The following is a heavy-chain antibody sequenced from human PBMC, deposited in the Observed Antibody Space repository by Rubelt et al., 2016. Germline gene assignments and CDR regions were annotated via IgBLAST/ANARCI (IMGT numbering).Heavy chain of an antibody. J-gene: IGHJ4*02. Sequence: GAEVKKPGASVKVSCKASGYTFTSYGISWVRQAPGQGLEWMGRIIPILGIANYAQKFQGRVTITADKSTSTAYMELSSLRSEDTAVYYCARGLGLGPSYYFDYRGQGTLVTVSS. V-gene: IGHV1-69*04. CDR3: ARGLGLGPSYYFDY. CDR1: GYTFTSYG. D-gene: IGHD6-19*01. CDR2: IIPILGIA.